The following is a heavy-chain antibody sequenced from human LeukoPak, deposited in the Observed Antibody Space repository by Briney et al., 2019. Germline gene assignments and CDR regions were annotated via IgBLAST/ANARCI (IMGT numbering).Heavy chain of an antibody. CDR3: ARGPYCSSTSCYWPSDY. D-gene: IGHD2-2*01. CDR2: INHSGST. Sequence: PSETLSLTCTVSGDSINSGSYYWSWIRQPPGKGLEWIGEINHSGSTNYNPSLKSRVTISVDTSKNQFSLKLSSVTAADTAVYYCARGPYCSSTSCYWPSDYWGQGTLVTVSS. J-gene: IGHJ4*02. V-gene: IGHV4-39*07. CDR1: GDSINSGSYY.